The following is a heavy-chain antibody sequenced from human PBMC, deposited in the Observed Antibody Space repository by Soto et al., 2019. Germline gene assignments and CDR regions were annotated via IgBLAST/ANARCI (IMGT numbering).Heavy chain of an antibody. CDR2: IYPGDSDT. V-gene: IGHV5-51*01. D-gene: IGHD6-13*01. Sequence: PGESLKISCKGSGYSFTSYWIGWVRQMPGKGLEWMGIIYPGDSDTRYSPSFQGQVTISADKSISTAYLQWSSLKASDTAMYYCARHMSSSSWYYSQEASYYYYYGMDVWGQGTTVTVSS. CDR1: GYSFTSYW. J-gene: IGHJ6*02. CDR3: ARHMSSSSWYYSQEASYYYYYGMDV.